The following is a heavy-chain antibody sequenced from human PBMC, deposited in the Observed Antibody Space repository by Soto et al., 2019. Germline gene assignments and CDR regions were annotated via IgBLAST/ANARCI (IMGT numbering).Heavy chain of an antibody. D-gene: IGHD3-10*01. CDR1: GFTFSGYW. CDR3: TTDYYGSANH. J-gene: IGHJ5*02. Sequence: GGSLRLSCAASGFTFSGYWMQWVRQAPGKGLMWVSRINTYGTTATYADSVKGRFTMSRDNAQNTLSLQMNSLGAEDTAVYYCTTDYYGSANHWGQGTLVTVSS. V-gene: IGHV3-74*01. CDR2: INTYGTTA.